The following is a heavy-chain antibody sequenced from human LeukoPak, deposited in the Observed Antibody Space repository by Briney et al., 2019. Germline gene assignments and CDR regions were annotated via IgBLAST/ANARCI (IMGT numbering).Heavy chain of an antibody. J-gene: IGHJ4*02. Sequence: GGSLRLSCAASGFTFSSYSMNWVRQAPGKGLEWVSYISSSSSTIYYADSVKGRCTISRDNAKNSLYLQMNSLRAEDTAVYYCARDGCTNGVCYLFDYWGQGTLVTVSS. CDR3: ARDGCTNGVCYLFDY. CDR1: GFTFSSYS. CDR2: ISSSSSTI. D-gene: IGHD2-8*01. V-gene: IGHV3-48*01.